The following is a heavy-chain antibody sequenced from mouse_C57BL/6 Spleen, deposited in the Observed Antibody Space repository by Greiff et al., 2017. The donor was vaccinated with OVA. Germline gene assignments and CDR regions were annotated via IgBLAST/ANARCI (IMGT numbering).Heavy chain of an antibody. CDR3: ARHGAGNYFYAMDY. CDR2: ISSGGSYT. V-gene: IGHV5-6*01. CDR1: GFTFSSYG. J-gene: IGHJ4*01. D-gene: IGHD2-1*01. Sequence: EVHLVESGGDLVKPGGSLKLSCAASGFTFSSYGMSWVRQTPDKRLEWVATISSGGSYTYYPDSVKGRFTISRDNAKNTLYLQMSSLKSEDTAMYYCARHGAGNYFYAMDYWGQGTSVTVSS.